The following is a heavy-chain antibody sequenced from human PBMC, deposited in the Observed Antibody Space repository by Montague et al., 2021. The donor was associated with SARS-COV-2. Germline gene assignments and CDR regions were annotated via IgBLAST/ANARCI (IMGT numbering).Heavy chain of an antibody. Sequence: SETLSLTCTVYGGFISSYYWSWIRQPPGKGLEWIGYIYYSGSTNYKPSXKSRVTISVDTSKNQFSLKLSSVTAADTAVYYCARGSGWMGNAFDIWGQGTMVTVSS. CDR1: GGFISSYY. J-gene: IGHJ3*02. CDR3: ARGSGWMGNAFDI. V-gene: IGHV4-59*01. D-gene: IGHD6-19*01. CDR2: IYYSGST.